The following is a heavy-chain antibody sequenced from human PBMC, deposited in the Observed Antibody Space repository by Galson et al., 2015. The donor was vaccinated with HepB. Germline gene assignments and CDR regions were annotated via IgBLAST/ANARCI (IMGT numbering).Heavy chain of an antibody. CDR2: IWSDGSNE. Sequence: SLRLSCAASGFSFSRYGMHWVRQAPGKGLEWVAVIWSDGSNEYYADSVKGRFTVSRDDSKNTLYLQMNSLRVEDTAVYYCARVSSYAMDVWGQGTTVTASS. J-gene: IGHJ6*02. CDR3: ARVSSYAMDV. D-gene: IGHD6-13*01. CDR1: GFSFSRYG. V-gene: IGHV3-33*01.